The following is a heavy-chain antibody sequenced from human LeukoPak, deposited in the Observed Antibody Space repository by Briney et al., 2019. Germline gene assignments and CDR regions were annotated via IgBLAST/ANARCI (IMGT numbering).Heavy chain of an antibody. CDR1: GFSVSSKY. D-gene: IGHD6-19*01. Sequence: GGSLRLSCAASGFSVSSKYMSWVRQAPGKGLEWVSVISGSGGSTYYADSVKGRFTISRDNSKNTLYLQMSSLRAEDTALYYCAKDRRESSGLGAFDIWGQGTLVTVSS. V-gene: IGHV3-23*01. J-gene: IGHJ3*02. CDR2: ISGSGGST. CDR3: AKDRRESSGLGAFDI.